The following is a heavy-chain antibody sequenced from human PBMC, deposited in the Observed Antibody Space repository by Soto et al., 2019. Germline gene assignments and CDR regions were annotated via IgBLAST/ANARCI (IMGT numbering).Heavy chain of an antibody. V-gene: IGHV4-31*03. CDR3: ARGGRDCSGGSGYDYYYYGMDV. D-gene: IGHD2-15*01. Sequence: SETLSLTCTVSGASISSGGYYWSWIRQHPGKGLEWIGYIYYSGSTYYNPSLKSRVTISVDTSKNQFSLKLSSVTAADTAVYYCARGGRDCSGGSGYDYYYYGMDVWGQGTAVTDSS. J-gene: IGHJ6*02. CDR2: IYYSGST. CDR1: GASISSGGYY.